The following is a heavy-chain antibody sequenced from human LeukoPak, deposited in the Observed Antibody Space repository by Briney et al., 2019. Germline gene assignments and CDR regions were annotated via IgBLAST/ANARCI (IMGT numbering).Heavy chain of an antibody. CDR3: ANEYSKGDI. Sequence: GGSLRLSCAASGFTFTDHYISWIRQAPGKGLEWVSYISTSGDIIDYADSVKGRFTISRDNAKNSVYLQVSRLRVEDTAVYYCANEYSKGDIWGQGTMVTVSS. CDR2: ISTSGDII. D-gene: IGHD4-11*01. J-gene: IGHJ3*02. CDR1: GFTFTDHY. V-gene: IGHV3-11*04.